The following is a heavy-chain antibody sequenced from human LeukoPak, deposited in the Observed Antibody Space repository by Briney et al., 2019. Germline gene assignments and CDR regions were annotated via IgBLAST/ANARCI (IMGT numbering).Heavy chain of an antibody. Sequence: TGGSLRLSCAASGFTFSSYSMNWVRQAPGKGLEWVSYISSSSSTIYYADSVKGRFTISRDNAKNSLYLQMNSLRAEDTAVYYCAREYYDFWSGYYGLGYWGQGTLVTVSS. V-gene: IGHV3-48*01. D-gene: IGHD3-3*01. CDR1: GFTFSSYS. CDR2: ISSSSSTI. J-gene: IGHJ4*02. CDR3: AREYYDFWSGYYGLGY.